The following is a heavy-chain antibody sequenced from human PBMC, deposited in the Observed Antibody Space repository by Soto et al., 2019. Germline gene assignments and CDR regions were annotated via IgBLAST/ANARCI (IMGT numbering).Heavy chain of an antibody. CDR3: ARDTRGYSRDFDY. J-gene: IGHJ4*02. D-gene: IGHD5-18*01. V-gene: IGHV4-61*01. CDR2: IYSSGST. Sequence: SETLSLTCTVSGDSVTSDNYYWTWIRQPPGKGLEWIGYIYSSGSTNYNPSLKSRVTISVDTSRNQFSLKLTSVTAADTAVYYCARDTRGYSRDFDYWGQGTLVTVSS. CDR1: GDSVTSDNYY.